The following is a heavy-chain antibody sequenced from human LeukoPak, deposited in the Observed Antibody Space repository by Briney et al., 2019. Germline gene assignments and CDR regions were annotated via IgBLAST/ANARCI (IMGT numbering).Heavy chain of an antibody. Sequence: GSLRLSCAASGFSFSSAWMSWVRQAPGKGLEWVANIKTDGSEKYYVDSVKGGFTISRDNAKNSLYLQMNSLRAEDTAVYYCARDVYYPFDYWGQGTLVTVSS. CDR1: GFSFSSAW. D-gene: IGHD3-22*01. CDR2: IKTDGSEK. CDR3: ARDVYYPFDY. J-gene: IGHJ4*02. V-gene: IGHV3-7*01.